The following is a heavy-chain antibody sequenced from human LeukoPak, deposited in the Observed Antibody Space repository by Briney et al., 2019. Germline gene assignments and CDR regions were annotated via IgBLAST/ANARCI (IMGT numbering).Heavy chain of an antibody. Sequence: GTSLRLSCAASGITFSSFGMHWVRQAPGKGLEWMAFIWYDGSNKYYADSVKGRFTISRDNSKNTLYLQMNSLRVEDTAVYYCARDGTQTAGPFDPWGQGTLVTVSS. V-gene: IGHV3-33*01. D-gene: IGHD1/OR15-1a*01. CDR2: IWYDGSNK. J-gene: IGHJ5*02. CDR3: ARDGTQTAGPFDP. CDR1: GITFSSFG.